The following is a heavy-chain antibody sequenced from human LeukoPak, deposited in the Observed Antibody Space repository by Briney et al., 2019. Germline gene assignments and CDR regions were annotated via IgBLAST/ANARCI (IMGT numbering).Heavy chain of an antibody. CDR2: MNPHNGNT. V-gene: IGHV1-8*01. Sequence: ASVKVSCKASGYTFTYYDINWVRQATGQGLEWMGWMNPHNGNTGYAQKFQGTVTMTRDTSISTAYMELSSLRSEDTAVYYCVRVVIDSSGSYYSFCDYWGQGTLVTVSS. J-gene: IGHJ4*02. CDR1: GYTFTYYD. D-gene: IGHD3-22*01. CDR3: VRVVIDSSGSYYSFCDY.